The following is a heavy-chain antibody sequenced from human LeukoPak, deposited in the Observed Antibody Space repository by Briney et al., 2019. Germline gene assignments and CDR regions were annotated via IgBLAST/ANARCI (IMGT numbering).Heavy chain of an antibody. CDR3: ARALHYSVEMDV. Sequence: WGSLRLSCEASGFTFSAYAMTWVRQAPGKGLEWVSSIGSDNNPHYSQSVKGRFAISRDNSKNTLFLQLHNLRVADTALYYCARALHYSVEMDVWGQGTTVTVSS. CDR2: IGSDNNP. V-gene: IGHV3-23*05. CDR1: GFTFSAYA. D-gene: IGHD2-15*01. J-gene: IGHJ6*02.